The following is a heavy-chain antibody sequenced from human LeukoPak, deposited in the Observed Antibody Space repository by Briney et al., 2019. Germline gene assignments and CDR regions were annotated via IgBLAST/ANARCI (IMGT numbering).Heavy chain of an antibody. Sequence: SETLSLTCTVSGGSISSSSYFWGWIRQPPGKGLEWIGSIFYSGSTYYNPSPNSRVTISIDTSKNQFSLRLSSVTAADTAVYYCARQMNTVTADYWGQGTLVTVSS. CDR3: ARQMNTVTADY. CDR1: GGSISSSSYF. J-gene: IGHJ4*02. D-gene: IGHD4-17*01. CDR2: IFYSGST. V-gene: IGHV4-39*01.